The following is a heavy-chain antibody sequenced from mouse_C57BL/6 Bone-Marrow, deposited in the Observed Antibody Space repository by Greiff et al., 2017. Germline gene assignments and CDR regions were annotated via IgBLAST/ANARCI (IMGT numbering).Heavy chain of an antibody. V-gene: IGHV1-81*01. Sequence: QVQLQQSGAELARPGASVKLSCKASGYTFTSYGISWVKQRTGQGLEWIGEIYPRSGNTYYNEKFKGKATLTADKSSSTAYMELRSLTSEDSAVYFCARGGEGYYGNFLFAYWGRGTLVTVSA. D-gene: IGHD2-1*01. CDR3: ARGGEGYYGNFLFAY. CDR1: GYTFTSYG. CDR2: IYPRSGNT. J-gene: IGHJ3*01.